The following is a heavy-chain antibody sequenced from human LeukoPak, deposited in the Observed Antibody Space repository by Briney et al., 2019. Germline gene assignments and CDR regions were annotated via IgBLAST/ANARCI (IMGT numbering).Heavy chain of an antibody. CDR3: ATEDGFNFDY. D-gene: IGHD5-24*01. CDR1: GFTFSGYG. J-gene: IGHJ4*02. V-gene: IGHV3-33*01. Sequence: GGSLRLSCAASGFTFSGYGLHWVRQAPGKGLGWVAVISYDGSSKYYADSVKGRFTISRDNSKNSLYLQMNSLRVEDTAVYYCATEDGFNFDYWGQGTLVTVSS. CDR2: ISYDGSSK.